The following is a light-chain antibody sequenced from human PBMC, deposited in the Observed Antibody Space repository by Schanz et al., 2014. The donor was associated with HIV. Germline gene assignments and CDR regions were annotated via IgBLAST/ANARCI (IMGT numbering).Light chain of an antibody. CDR1: TSNIGKNY. V-gene: IGLV1-51*01. CDR2: DNN. CDR3: ASWDDSLKGPV. J-gene: IGLJ3*02. Sequence: QSVLTQPPSVSAAPGQKVTISCSGSTSNIGKNYVSWFQLLPGTAPKLLIYDNNNRPSGIPDRFSGSKSGTSASLAISVLQAEDEADYYCASWDDSLKGPVFGGGTKLTVL.